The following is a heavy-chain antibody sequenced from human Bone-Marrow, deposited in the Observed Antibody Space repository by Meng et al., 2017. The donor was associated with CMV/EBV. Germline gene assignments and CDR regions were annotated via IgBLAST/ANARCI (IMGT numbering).Heavy chain of an antibody. V-gene: IGHV3-21*01. CDR1: GFTFISYS. D-gene: IGHD6-13*01. CDR3: AKGSSSHTGNFDY. Sequence: GGSLRLSCAASGFTFISYSMNWVRQAPGKGLEWVSSISSSSSYIYYADSVKGRFTISRDNAKNSLYLQMNSLRAEDTAVYYCAKGSSSHTGNFDYWGQGTRVTGSS. CDR2: ISSSSSYI. J-gene: IGHJ4*02.